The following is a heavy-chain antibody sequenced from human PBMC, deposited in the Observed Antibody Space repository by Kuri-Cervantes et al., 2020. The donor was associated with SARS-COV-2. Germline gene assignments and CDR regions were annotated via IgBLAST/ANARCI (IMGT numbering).Heavy chain of an antibody. Sequence: GESLKISCAASGFTFSSYAMSWVRQAPGKGLEWVSAISGSGGSTYYADSVKGRFTISRDNSKNTLYLQMNSLRAEDTAVYYCARGLSLEWLLPHFDYWGQGTLVTVSS. V-gene: IGHV3-23*01. CDR2: ISGSGGST. CDR3: ARGLSLEWLLPHFDY. D-gene: IGHD3-3*01. CDR1: GFTFSSYA. J-gene: IGHJ4*02.